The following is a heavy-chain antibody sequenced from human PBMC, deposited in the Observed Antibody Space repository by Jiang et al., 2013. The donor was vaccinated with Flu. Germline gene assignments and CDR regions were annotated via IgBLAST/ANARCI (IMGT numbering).Heavy chain of an antibody. J-gene: IGHJ4*02. Sequence: KGLEWVSTITGRDGNTFYADSVRGRFTISRDNSKSILNLQMNSLRAEDTAIYYCAKDFTNFYDSSGYHYFDLWGQGTLVSVSS. CDR3: AKDFTNFYDSSGYHYFDL. CDR2: ITGRDGNT. V-gene: IGHV3-23*01. D-gene: IGHD3-22*01.